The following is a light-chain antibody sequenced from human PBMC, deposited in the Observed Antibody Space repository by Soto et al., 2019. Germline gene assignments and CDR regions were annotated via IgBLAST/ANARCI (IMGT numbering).Light chain of an antibody. Sequence: QSALTQPASVSGSHGQSITISCTGTSGDVAIYDLVSWYQQYPGKASQLIIYEVTKRPSGVSNRFSGSKSGNTASLTISGLQAEDEGDYYCSSSAGTVTFVFGGGTKRTVL. CDR2: EVT. CDR1: SGDVAIYDL. V-gene: IGLV2-23*02. CDR3: SSSAGTVTFV. J-gene: IGLJ3*02.